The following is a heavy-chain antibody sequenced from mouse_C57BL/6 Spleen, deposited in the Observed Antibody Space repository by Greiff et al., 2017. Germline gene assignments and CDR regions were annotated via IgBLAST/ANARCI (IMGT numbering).Heavy chain of an antibody. J-gene: IGHJ2*01. CDR1: GYAFSSSW. D-gene: IGHD1-1*01. CDR2: SYPGDGDT. CDR3: ARDYYGCAYSCGC. V-gene: IGHV1-82*01. Sequence: QVQLQQSGPELVKPGASVKISCKASGYAFSSSWMNWVKQRPGKGLAWIGRSYPGDGDTNYNGNFKGKATLATDKSSSTAYMQLSSLTSEDSAVYFFARDYYGCAYSCGCWGPGVTLTVS.